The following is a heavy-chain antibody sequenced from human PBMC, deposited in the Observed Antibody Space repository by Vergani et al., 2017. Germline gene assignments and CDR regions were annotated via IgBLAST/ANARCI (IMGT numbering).Heavy chain of an antibody. V-gene: IGHV5-51*01. CDR3: ARLPPSTTPGAPGGMDV. CDR1: GYSFTSYW. J-gene: IGHJ6*02. Sequence: EVQLVQSGAEVKKPGESLKISCKGSGYSFTSYWIGWVRQMPGKGLEWMGIIYPGDSDTRYSPSFQGQVTISADKAISTAYLQWSSLKASDTAMYYCARLPPSTTPGAPGGMDVWGQGTTVTVSS. D-gene: IGHD5/OR15-5a*01. CDR2: IYPGDSDT.